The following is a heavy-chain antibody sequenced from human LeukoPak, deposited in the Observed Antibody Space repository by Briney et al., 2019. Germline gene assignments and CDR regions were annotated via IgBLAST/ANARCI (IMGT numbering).Heavy chain of an antibody. V-gene: IGHV4-38-2*02. Sequence: SETLSLTCTVSGYSISSGYYWGWIRQPPGKGLEWIGSIYHSGSTYYNPSLKSRVTISVDTSKNQFSLKLSSVTAADTAVYYCARGGYSYGYAWFDPWGQGTLVTVSS. CDR2: IYHSGST. D-gene: IGHD5-18*01. CDR3: ARGGYSYGYAWFDP. J-gene: IGHJ5*02. CDR1: GYSISSGYY.